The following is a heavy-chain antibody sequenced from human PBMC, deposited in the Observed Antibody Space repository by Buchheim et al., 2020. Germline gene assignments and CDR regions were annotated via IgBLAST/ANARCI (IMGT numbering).Heavy chain of an antibody. Sequence: QVQLVESGGGLVKPGGSLRLSCAASGFTFSDYYMSWIRQAPGKGLEWVSYISSSGSTIYYADSVKGRFTISRDNAKNSLYLQMNSLRAEDTAVYYCARERSYSSSWYSTLVGVSERDYWGQGTL. J-gene: IGHJ4*02. CDR3: ARERSYSSSWYSTLVGVSERDY. D-gene: IGHD6-13*01. CDR2: ISSSGSTI. CDR1: GFTFSDYY. V-gene: IGHV3-11*01.